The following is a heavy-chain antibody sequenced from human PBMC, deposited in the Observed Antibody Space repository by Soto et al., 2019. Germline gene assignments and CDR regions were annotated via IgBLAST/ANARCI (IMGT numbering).Heavy chain of an antibody. V-gene: IGHV3-23*01. CDR2: VSGSGGEK. Sequence: PGGSLRLSCVASGFSFSTIAMSWVRQAPGRGLERVSGVSGSGGEKFYADSVKGRFTMSMDNAKNTLFLQLSSLRADDTAVYYCGKDSSEWKVVGGAFEAWGQGTLVTVSS. D-gene: IGHD2-2*01. CDR1: GFSFSTIA. J-gene: IGHJ3*01. CDR3: GKDSSEWKVVGGAFEA.